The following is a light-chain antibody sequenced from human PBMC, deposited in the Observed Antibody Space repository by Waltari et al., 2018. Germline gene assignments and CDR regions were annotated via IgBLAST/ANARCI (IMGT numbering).Light chain of an antibody. V-gene: IGKV1-5*03. J-gene: IGKJ4*01. CDR3: QRYSGYPPT. CDR1: QSINTW. CDR2: KAS. Sequence: DIQMTQSPSTLSASVGDRITITGRASQSINTWLAWYQQKPGKAPKLLISKASSLQSEFPSMFSGSGFGTEFTLTISSLQPDDSATYYCQRYSGYPPTFGGGTKVEIK.